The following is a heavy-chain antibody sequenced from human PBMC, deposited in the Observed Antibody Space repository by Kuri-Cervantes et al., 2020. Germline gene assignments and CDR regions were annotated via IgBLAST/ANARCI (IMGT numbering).Heavy chain of an antibody. CDR3: AKLLLWFGELLYPWSDFDY. V-gene: IGHV3-23*01. CDR2: ISGSGGST. Sequence: GGSLRLSCAASGFTFSSYAMSWVRQAPGKGLEWASAISGSGGSTYYADSVKGRFTISRDNSKNTLYLQMNSLRAEDTAVYYCAKLLLWFGELLYPWSDFDYWGQGTLVTVSS. D-gene: IGHD3-10*01. J-gene: IGHJ4*02. CDR1: GFTFSSYA.